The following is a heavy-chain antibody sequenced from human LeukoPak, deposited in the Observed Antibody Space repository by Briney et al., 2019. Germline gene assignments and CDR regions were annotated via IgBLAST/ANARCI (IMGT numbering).Heavy chain of an antibody. D-gene: IGHD2-2*01. CDR3: AKGYCSSTSCYAFDY. V-gene: IGHV3-23*01. CDR2: ISGSGGST. Sequence: GGSLRLSCAASGFTFSSYAMSWVRQAPGKGLEWVSAISGSGGSTYYADSVKGRFTISRDNSKNTLYLQMNSLRAEDTAVYYCAKGYCSSTSCYAFDYWGQGALVTVSS. J-gene: IGHJ4*02. CDR1: GFTFSSYA.